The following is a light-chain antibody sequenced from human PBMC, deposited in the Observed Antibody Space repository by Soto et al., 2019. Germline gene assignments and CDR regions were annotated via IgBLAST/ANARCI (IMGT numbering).Light chain of an antibody. CDR3: RSYVGNNNFV. CDR1: FNDVGGYNY. J-gene: IGLJ2*01. Sequence: QSALTQPPSASGSPGQSVTISCTGTFNDVGGYNYVSWYQQHPGKAPKVIIYEVYKRPSGVPDRFSGSKSGKTASLIVSGLQADDEADYYCRSYVGNNNFVFGGGTKVTVL. V-gene: IGLV2-8*01. CDR2: EVY.